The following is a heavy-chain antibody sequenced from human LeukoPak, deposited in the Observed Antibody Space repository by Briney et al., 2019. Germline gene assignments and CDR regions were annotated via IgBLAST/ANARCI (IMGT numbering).Heavy chain of an antibody. CDR3: ASLPRSGSFHFDY. J-gene: IGHJ4*02. V-gene: IGHV4-59*13. CDR2: IHYSGIT. CDR1: GGSISAYY. Sequence: SETLSLTCNVSGGSISAYYWSWIRQPPGKGLEWIGYIHYSGITNYNPSLKSRVTISVDTSKNQFSLKLSSVTAADTAVYYCASLPRSGSFHFDYWGQGTLVTVSS. D-gene: IGHD3-10*01.